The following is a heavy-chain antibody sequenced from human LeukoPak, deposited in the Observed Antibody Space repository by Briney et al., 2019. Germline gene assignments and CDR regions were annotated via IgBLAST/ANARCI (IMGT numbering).Heavy chain of an antibody. J-gene: IGHJ6*03. CDR2: IIPIFGTA. Sequence: SVKVSCKASGGTFSSYAISWVRQAPGQGLEWMGGIIPIFGTANYAQKFQGRVTITTDESTSTAYMELSSLRSEDTAVYYCARVVAERNCSSISCDYYYYYMDVWGKGTTATVSS. CDR1: GGTFSSYA. D-gene: IGHD2-2*01. CDR3: ARVVAERNCSSISCDYYYYYMDV. V-gene: IGHV1-69*05.